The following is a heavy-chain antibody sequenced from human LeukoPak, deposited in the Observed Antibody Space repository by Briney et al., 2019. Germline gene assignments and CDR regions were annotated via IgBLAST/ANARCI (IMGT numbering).Heavy chain of an antibody. CDR2: ISSNGGST. V-gene: IGHV3-64*01. CDR3: ARDSPTVTTVSQSTDYFDY. D-gene: IGHD4-17*01. J-gene: IGHJ4*02. CDR1: GFTFSSYA. Sequence: GGSLRLSCAASGFTFSSYAMHWVRQAPGKGLEYVSAISSNGGSTYYANSVKGRFTISRDNSKNTLYLQMGSLRAEDMAVYYCARDSPTVTTVSQSTDYFDYWGQGTLVTVSS.